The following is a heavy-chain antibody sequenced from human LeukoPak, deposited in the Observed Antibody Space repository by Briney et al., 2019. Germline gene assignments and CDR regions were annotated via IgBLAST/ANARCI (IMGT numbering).Heavy chain of an antibody. CDR2: ISSSSSTI. J-gene: IGHJ4*02. CDR3: ARPSVAGFDY. D-gene: IGHD6-19*01. Sequence: GGSLRLSCAASGFTFSSYSMNWVRQAPGKGLEWVSYISSSSSTIYYADSVKGRFTISRDNAKNSLYLQMNSLRAEDTAVYYCARPSVAGFDYWGQGTLVTVSS. V-gene: IGHV3-48*04. CDR1: GFTFSSYS.